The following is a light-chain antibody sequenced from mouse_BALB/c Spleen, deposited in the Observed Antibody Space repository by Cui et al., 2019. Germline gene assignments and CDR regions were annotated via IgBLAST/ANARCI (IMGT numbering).Light chain of an antibody. CDR2: NAK. CDR1: ENIYSY. V-gene: IGKV12-44*01. J-gene: IGKJ1*01. CDR3: QHHYGTPRT. Sequence: DIQMTQSPASLSASVGETVTITCRASENIYSYLAWYQQKQGKSPQLLVYNAKTLAEGVPSRFSGSGSGTQFSLKINSLQSEDFGSYYCQHHYGTPRTFGGGTKLEIK.